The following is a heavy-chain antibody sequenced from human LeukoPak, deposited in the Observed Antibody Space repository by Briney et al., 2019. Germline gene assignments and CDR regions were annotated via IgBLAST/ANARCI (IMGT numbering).Heavy chain of an antibody. D-gene: IGHD3-22*01. V-gene: IGHV4-30-4*08. J-gene: IGHJ3*02. Sequence: PSETLSLTCTVSGGSISSGDYYWSWIRQPPGKGLEWIGYIYYSGSTYYNPSLKSRVTISVDTSKNQFSLKLSSVPAADTAVYYWARDDSSGYHDDFDIWGQGTMVTVSS. CDR1: GGSISSGDYY. CDR2: IYYSGST. CDR3: ARDDSSGYHDDFDI.